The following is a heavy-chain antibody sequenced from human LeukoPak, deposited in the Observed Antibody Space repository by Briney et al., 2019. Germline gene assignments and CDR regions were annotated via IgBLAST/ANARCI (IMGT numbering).Heavy chain of an antibody. V-gene: IGHV1-2*02. D-gene: IGHD2-15*01. J-gene: IGHJ3*02. Sequence: LVASVQVSCKASGYMFTGYYIHWVRQAPGQGLEWLGWINPDSGGTNYAQKFQGRVTMSRDTSISTAYMELSRLRSDDTAVYYCARDPQYCSGGSCFLSRNDAFDIWGQGRMVTVSS. CDR2: INPDSGGT. CDR3: ARDPQYCSGGSCFLSRNDAFDI. CDR1: GYMFTGYY.